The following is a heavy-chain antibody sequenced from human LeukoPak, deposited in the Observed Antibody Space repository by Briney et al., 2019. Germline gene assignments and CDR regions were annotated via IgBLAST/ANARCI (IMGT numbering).Heavy chain of an antibody. CDR2: ISYDESNK. V-gene: IGHV3-30*03. J-gene: IGHJ6*03. CDR3: ARGVWELTWGLDYYYYMDV. D-gene: IGHD3-16*01. CDR1: GFTFSSYS. Sequence: PGGSLRLSCAASGFTFSSYSMNWVRQAPGKGLEWVAVISYDESNKYYADSVKGRFTISRDNSKNTLYVQMNSLRAEDTAVYYCARGVWELTWGLDYYYYMDVWGKGTTVTVSS.